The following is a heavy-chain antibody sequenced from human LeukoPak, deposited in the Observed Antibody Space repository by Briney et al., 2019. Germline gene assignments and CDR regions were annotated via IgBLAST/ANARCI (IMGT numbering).Heavy chain of an antibody. D-gene: IGHD3-10*01. CDR1: GGSISSYY. Sequence: SETLSLTCTVSGGSISSYYWSWIRQPPGKGLEWIGYIYYSGSTNYNPSLKSRVTISVDTSKNQFSLKLSSVTAADTAVYYCARAAMVRGVINDWGQGTLVTVSS. CDR3: ARAAMVRGVIND. J-gene: IGHJ4*02. CDR2: IYYSGST. V-gene: IGHV4-59*08.